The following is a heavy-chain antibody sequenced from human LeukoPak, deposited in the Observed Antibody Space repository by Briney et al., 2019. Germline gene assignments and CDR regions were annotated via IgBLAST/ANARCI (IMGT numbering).Heavy chain of an antibody. D-gene: IGHD3-9*01. Sequence: GGSLRLSCAASGFTFSSYSMNWVRQAPGKGLEWVSSITSSSSYIYYAVSVKGRFTISRDNAENSLYLQMNSLRAEDTAVYYCARVSSLTSYSYYSMDVWGQGTTVTVSS. J-gene: IGHJ6*02. CDR1: GFTFSSYS. CDR2: ITSSSSYI. V-gene: IGHV3-21*01. CDR3: ARVSSLTSYSYYSMDV.